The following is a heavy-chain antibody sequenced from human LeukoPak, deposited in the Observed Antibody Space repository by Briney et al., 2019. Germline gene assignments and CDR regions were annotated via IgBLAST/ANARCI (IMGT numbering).Heavy chain of an antibody. J-gene: IGHJ4*02. Sequence: TSETLSLTCAVSGGSISSGGYSWSWIRQPPGKGLEWIGYIYHSGSTYYNPSLKSRVAISVDRSKNQFSLKLSSVTAADTAVYYCARSGCSSTSCYAFDYWGQGTLVTVSS. CDR1: GGSISSGGYS. CDR2: IYHSGST. D-gene: IGHD2-2*01. V-gene: IGHV4-30-2*01. CDR3: ARSGCSSTSCYAFDY.